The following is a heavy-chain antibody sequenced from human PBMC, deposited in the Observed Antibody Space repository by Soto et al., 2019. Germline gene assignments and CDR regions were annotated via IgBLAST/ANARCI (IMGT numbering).Heavy chain of an antibody. J-gene: IGHJ4*02. CDR2: INHSGST. V-gene: IGHV4-34*01. CDR3: ARGRKRLGDYIWGSYRYTSPLDY. CDR1: GGSFSGYY. D-gene: IGHD3-16*02. Sequence: QVQLQQWGAGLLKPSETLSLTCAVYGGSFSGYYWSWIRQPPGKGLEWIGEINHSGSTNYNPSLKGRVTISVDTSKNQFALKLSSVTAADTAVYYCARGRKRLGDYIWGSYRYTSPLDYWGQGTLVTVSS.